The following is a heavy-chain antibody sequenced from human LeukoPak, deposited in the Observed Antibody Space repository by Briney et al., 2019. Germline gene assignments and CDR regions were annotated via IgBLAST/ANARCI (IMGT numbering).Heavy chain of an antibody. CDR1: GYSISSVYH. CDR2: IHHSGTT. CDR3: ARRLGVITRDAYDI. D-gene: IGHD3-3*01. J-gene: IGHJ3*02. Sequence: SETLSLTCAVSGYSISSVYHWGWIRQPPGKGLEWIGYIHHSGTTDYNPSLKSRVIIFVAPNKNQFSLKVGSLTAADTAVYYCARRLGVITRDAYDIWGQGTRVIVSS. V-gene: IGHV4-38-2*01.